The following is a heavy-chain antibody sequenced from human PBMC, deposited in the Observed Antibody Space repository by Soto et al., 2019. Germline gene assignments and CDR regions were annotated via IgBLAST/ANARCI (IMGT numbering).Heavy chain of an antibody. D-gene: IGHD3-22*01. CDR1: GYTFAGYY. CDR2: INPNSGGT. CDR3: ARGRRDYSGYCGYYFDY. Sequence: ASVKVSCKASGYTFAGYYMHWVRQAPGQGLEWMGWINPNSGGTNYAQQFQGWVTMTRDTSISTAYMDLNRLRSDDTAVYYCARGRRDYSGYCGYYFDYWGQGTLVTVSS. V-gene: IGHV1-2*04. J-gene: IGHJ4*02.